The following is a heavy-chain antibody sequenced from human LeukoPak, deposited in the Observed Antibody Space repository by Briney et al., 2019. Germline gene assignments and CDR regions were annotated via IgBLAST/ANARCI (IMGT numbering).Heavy chain of an antibody. CDR3: ARDPVYYYDRSGYYDY. CDR1: GYTFTSYY. CDR2: INPSGGST. D-gene: IGHD3-22*01. J-gene: IGHJ4*02. Sequence: ASVKVSCKASGYTFTSYYMHWVRQAPGQGPEWMGIINPSGGSTNYAQKFQGRVTMTRDTSTSTVYMELSSLRSEDTAVYYCARDPVYYYDRSGYYDYWGQGTLVTVSS. V-gene: IGHV1-46*01.